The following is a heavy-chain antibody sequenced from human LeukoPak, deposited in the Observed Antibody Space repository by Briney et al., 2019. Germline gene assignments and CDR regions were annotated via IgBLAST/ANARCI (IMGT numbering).Heavy chain of an antibody. CDR3: ARAKTSGSYLYDY. D-gene: IGHD1-26*01. Sequence: GGSLRLSCAASGFTFSKYSMNWVRRTPGRGRGWVSSISTSSTYIYYADSMKGRFTVSRDNAKKSLYLQMSSLRAEDTAVYYCARAKTSGSYLYDYWGQGTLVTVSS. V-gene: IGHV3-21*01. CDR2: ISTSSTYI. J-gene: IGHJ4*02. CDR1: GFTFSKYS.